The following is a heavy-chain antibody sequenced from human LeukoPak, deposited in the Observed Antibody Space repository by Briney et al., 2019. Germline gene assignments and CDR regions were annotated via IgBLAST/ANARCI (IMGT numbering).Heavy chain of an antibody. V-gene: IGHV4-31*03. D-gene: IGHD2/OR15-2a*01. CDR3: ARDLRAHGLYYFDY. CDR1: GGSISSGGYY. CDR2: IYYSGST. J-gene: IGHJ4*02. Sequence: SETLSLTCTVSGGSISSGGYYWSWIRQHPGKGLEWIGYIYYSGSTYYNPSLKSRVTISVDTSKNQFSLKLSSVTAADTAVYYCARDLRAHGLYYFDYWGQGTLVTVSS.